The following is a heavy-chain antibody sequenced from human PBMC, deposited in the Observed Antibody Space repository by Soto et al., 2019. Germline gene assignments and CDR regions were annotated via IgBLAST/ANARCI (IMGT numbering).Heavy chain of an antibody. Sequence: EVHLVESGGGLMQPGGSLRLSCAASGFTVSTYNMIWVHQAPVKGLEWVSVTYSGGSTQYADSVKGRFTVSRDNSKNTLYLQMSSLRDEDTAVYYCARKLSGAVQGWAYGMDVWGRGTTVTVSS. J-gene: IGHJ6*02. CDR3: ARKLSGAVQGWAYGMDV. D-gene: IGHD1-26*01. CDR2: TYSGGST. CDR1: GFTVSTYN. V-gene: IGHV3-53*02.